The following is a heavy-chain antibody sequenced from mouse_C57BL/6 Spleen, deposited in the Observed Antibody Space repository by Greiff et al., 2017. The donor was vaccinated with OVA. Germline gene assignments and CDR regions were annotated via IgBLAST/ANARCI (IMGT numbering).Heavy chain of an antibody. D-gene: IGHD1-1*01. J-gene: IGHJ1*03. CDR2: IWSGGST. CDR1: GFSLTSYG. V-gene: IGHV2-2*01. Sequence: VMLVESGPGLVQPSQSLSITCTVSGFSLTSYGVHWVRQSPGKGLEWLGVIWSGGSTDYNAAFISRLSISKDNSKSQVFFKMNSLQADDTAIYYCARLPIYYGSSYDWYFDVWGTGTTVTVSS. CDR3: ARLPIYYGSSYDWYFDV.